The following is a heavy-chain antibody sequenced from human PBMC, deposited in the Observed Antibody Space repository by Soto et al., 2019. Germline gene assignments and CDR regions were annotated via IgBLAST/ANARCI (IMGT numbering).Heavy chain of an antibody. D-gene: IGHD3-16*01. CDR3: ARSYTLMVAALGE. CDR2: IFYKGTT. V-gene: IGHV4-61*01. CDR1: GGSVNSGTYY. Sequence: QVQLQESGPGLVKPSETLSLTCTVSGGSVNSGTYYWNWIRQPPGKGLEWIGYIFYKGTTSYNPSLESRVPFSGDTSTNHFSLKVTSVTAADTAVYFWARSYTLMVAALGEWGQGTLVTVSS. J-gene: IGHJ1*01.